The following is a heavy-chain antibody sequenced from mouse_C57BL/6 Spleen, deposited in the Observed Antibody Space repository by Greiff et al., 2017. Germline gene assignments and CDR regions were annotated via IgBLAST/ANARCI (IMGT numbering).Heavy chain of an antibody. CDR2: INPNNCGT. Sequence: VQLQQSGPELVKPGASVKMSCKASGYTFTDYNMHWVKQSHGKSLEWIGYINPNNCGTSYNQKFKGKATLTVNKSSSTAYMEPRSLTSEDSAVYYCSREGYDGYYVRFAYWGQGTLVTVSA. D-gene: IGHD2-3*01. V-gene: IGHV1-22*01. CDR3: SREGYDGYYVRFAY. CDR1: GYTFTDYN. J-gene: IGHJ3*01.